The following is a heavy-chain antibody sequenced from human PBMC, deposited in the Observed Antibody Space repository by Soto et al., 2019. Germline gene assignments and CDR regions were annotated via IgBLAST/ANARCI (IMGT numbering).Heavy chain of an antibody. Sequence: LRESLKVSCMGSGYSFTRYWISWVRQMPGKGLEWMGRIDPSDSYTNYSPSFQGHVTISADKSISTAYLQWSSLKASDTAMYYCARHDVDIVAYGMDVWGQGTTVTVSS. D-gene: IGHD5-12*01. CDR2: IDPSDSYT. CDR1: GYSFTRYW. V-gene: IGHV5-10-1*01. J-gene: IGHJ6*02. CDR3: ARHDVDIVAYGMDV.